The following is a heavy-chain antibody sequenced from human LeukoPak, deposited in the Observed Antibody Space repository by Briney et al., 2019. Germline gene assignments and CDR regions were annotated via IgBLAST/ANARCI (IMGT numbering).Heavy chain of an antibody. CDR3: AKDSISSGWYKCLVY. D-gene: IGHD6-19*01. CDR2: IKQDGSEK. CDR1: GFTFSSYW. V-gene: IGHV3-7*01. J-gene: IGHJ4*02. Sequence: PGGSLRLSCAASGFTFSSYWMSWVRQAPGKGLEWVANIKQDGSEKYYVDSVKGRFTISRDNAKNSLYLQMNSLRAEDTAVYYCAKDSISSGWYKCLVYWGQGTLVTVSS.